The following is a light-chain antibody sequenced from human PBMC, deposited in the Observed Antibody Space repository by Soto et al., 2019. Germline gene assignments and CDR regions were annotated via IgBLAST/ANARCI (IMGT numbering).Light chain of an antibody. V-gene: IGLV2-11*01. CDR2: DVT. J-gene: IGLJ3*02. Sequence: QSALTQPRSVSESPGQSVTISCSGTSSDVGGYNYVSWYQQHPGKAPKLMIYDVTKRPSGVPDRFSGSRSGNTASLTISGLQTEDEADYYCCSHAGGYTWVFGGGTKVTV. CDR1: SSDVGGYNY. CDR3: CSHAGGYTWV.